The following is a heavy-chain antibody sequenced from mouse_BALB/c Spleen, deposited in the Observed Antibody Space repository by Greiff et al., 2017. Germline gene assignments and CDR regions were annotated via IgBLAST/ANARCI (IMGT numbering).Heavy chain of an antibody. CDR1: GFSFTSYG. J-gene: IGHJ4*01. D-gene: IGHD1-1*01. Sequence: QVQLKESGPGLVAPSQSLSITCTASGFSFTSYGVHWVRQPPGKGLEWLGVIWAGGSTNYYSALMSRLSTSKDNSKGQFFLKMNSLQTGDTAMYYCASPTVVADYYAMDYWGQGTSVTVSS. CDR2: IWAGGST. CDR3: ASPTVVADYYAMDY. V-gene: IGHV2-9*02.